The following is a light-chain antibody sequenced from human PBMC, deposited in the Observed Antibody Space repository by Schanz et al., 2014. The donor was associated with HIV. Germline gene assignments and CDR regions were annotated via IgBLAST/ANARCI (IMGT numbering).Light chain of an antibody. V-gene: IGKV1-39*01. Sequence: DIQMTQSPSSLSASVGDRVTITCRASQSISSYLNWYQQKPGKAPKLLIYAASSLQSGVPSRFSGSGSGTEFTLSISSLQSDDFATYYCLQYNDDVYTFGQGTKLEIK. J-gene: IGKJ2*01. CDR2: AAS. CDR3: LQYNDDVYT. CDR1: QSISSY.